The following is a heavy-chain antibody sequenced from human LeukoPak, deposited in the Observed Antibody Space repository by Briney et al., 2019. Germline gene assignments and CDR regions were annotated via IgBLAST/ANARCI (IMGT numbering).Heavy chain of an antibody. V-gene: IGHV3-74*01. CDR1: GFTFSNYW. J-gene: IGHJ4*02. CDR2: IKSDGSST. Sequence: GGSLRLSCAASGFTFSNYWMHWVRQAPGEALMWVSRIKSDGSSTTYADSVKGRFTISRDNAMNTLYLQMNSLRAEDTAVYYCARDLGGSGPTPIDYWGQGILVTVSS. CDR3: ARDLGGSGPTPIDY. D-gene: IGHD4-23*01.